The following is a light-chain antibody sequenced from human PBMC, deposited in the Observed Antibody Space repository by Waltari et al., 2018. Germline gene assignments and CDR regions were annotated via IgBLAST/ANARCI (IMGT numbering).Light chain of an antibody. CDR3: SSYTTSSSLNWV. V-gene: IGLV2-14*03. CDR1: SSDVGGYYY. CDR2: DLS. J-gene: IGLJ3*02. Sequence: QSALTQPASVSGSPGQSITISCTGTSSDVGGYYYVSWYQQHPGKAPTLMIYDLSKRPLGVSICVSGSKSGNTAVLTSSCLQVGEDAEYYCSSYTTSSSLNWVFGGGTKLTVL.